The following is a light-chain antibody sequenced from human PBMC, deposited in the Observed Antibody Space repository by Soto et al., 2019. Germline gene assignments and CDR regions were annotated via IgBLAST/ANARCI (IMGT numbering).Light chain of an antibody. CDR1: SSDVGGYNY. CDR2: EVT. V-gene: IGLV2-14*01. Sequence: QSALPQPASVSGSPGQSITISCTGTSSDVGGYNYVSWYQQHPGKAPKVMIYEVTNRPSGVSNRFSGSKSGNTASLTTSGLQAEDEADYYCSSYTSSTTRVFGGGT. J-gene: IGLJ3*02. CDR3: SSYTSSTTRV.